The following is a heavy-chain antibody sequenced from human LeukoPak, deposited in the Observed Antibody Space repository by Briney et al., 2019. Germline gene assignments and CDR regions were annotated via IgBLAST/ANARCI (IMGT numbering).Heavy chain of an antibody. CDR3: ARTTLYYFDY. Sequence: SETLSLTCTVSGGSISSYYWSWVRQPPGKGLEWIGYIYYSGRTNYNPSLKSRVTISVDTSKNQFSLKLSSVTAADTAVYYCARTTLYYFDYWGQGTLVTVSS. D-gene: IGHD1-26*01. J-gene: IGHJ4*02. CDR1: GGSISSYY. CDR2: IYYSGRT. V-gene: IGHV4-59*01.